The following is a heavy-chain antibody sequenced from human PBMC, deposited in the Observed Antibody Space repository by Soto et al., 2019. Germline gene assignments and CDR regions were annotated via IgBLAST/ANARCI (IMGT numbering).Heavy chain of an antibody. CDR1: GFTFSSYA. D-gene: IGHD6-13*01. V-gene: IGHV3-64D*08. Sequence: GGSLRLSCSASGFTFSSYAMHWVRQAPGKGLEYVSAISSNGGSTYYADSVKGRFTISRDNSKNTLYLQMSSLRAEDTAVYYCVKDGSLYSSSWYYFDYWGQGTLVTVSS. CDR3: VKDGSLYSSSWYYFDY. CDR2: ISSNGGST. J-gene: IGHJ4*02.